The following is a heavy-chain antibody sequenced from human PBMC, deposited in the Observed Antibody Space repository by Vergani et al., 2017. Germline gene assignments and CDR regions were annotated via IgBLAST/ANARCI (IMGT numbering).Heavy chain of an antibody. CDR2: MRYDGTIK. J-gene: IGHJ6*02. D-gene: IGHD3-3*01. Sequence: QVQLVESGGGVVQPGGSLRLSCAASGITFSRSGMHWVRQPPGKGVEWVAYMRYDGTIKNYAESVKGRFTISRDNSKNTLYLQMNNLRAEDTAVYYCAKWEIVLRPTPLDSGMDVGGQGTTVTFSS. V-gene: IGHV3-30*02. CDR3: AKWEIVLRPTPLDSGMDV. CDR1: GITFSRSG.